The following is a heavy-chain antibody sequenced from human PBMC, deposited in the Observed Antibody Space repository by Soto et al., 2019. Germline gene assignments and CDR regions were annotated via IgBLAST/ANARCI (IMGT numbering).Heavy chain of an antibody. J-gene: IGHJ3*02. V-gene: IGHV3-30*18. CDR1: GFTFITYG. CDR3: AKESYYDSSDYNAFDI. CDR2: ILYDGSDK. Sequence: LRRSCAASGFTFITYGMHWVRQAPGKGLEWVAVILYDGSDKYYADSVKGRFTISRDSSKNMLYLQMNSLRAEDTAIYYCAKESYYDSSDYNAFDIWGQGTMVTVSS. D-gene: IGHD3-22*01.